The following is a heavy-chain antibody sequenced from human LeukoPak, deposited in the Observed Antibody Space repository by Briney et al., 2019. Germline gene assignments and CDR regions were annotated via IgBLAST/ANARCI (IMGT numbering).Heavy chain of an antibody. V-gene: IGHV3-15*01. CDR2: IKSKTDGGTT. CDR3: TTDGPGLAYYYDRSGLFDY. Sequence: GGSLRLSCAASGFTFSNAWMSWVRRAPGKGLEWVGRIKSKTDGGTTDYAAPVKGGFTISRDDSKNTLYLQMNSLKTEDTAVYYCTTDGPGLAYYYDRSGLFDYWGQGTLVTVSS. CDR1: GFTFSNAW. D-gene: IGHD3-22*01. J-gene: IGHJ4*02.